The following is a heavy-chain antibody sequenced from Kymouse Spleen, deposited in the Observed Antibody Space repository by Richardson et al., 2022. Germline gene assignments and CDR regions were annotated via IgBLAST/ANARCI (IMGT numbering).Heavy chain of an antibody. Sequence: EVQLVESGGGLVKPGGSLRLSCAASGFTFSSYSMNWVRQAPGKGLEWVSSISSSSSYIYYADSVKGRFTISRDNAKNSLYLQMNSLRAEDTAVYYCARASIAARPGSYYYYYYGMDVWGQGTTVTVSS. D-gene: IGHD6-6*01. CDR2: ISSSSSYI. CDR1: GFTFSSYS. CDR3: ARASIAARPGSYYYYYYGMDV. J-gene: IGHJ6*02. V-gene: IGHV3-21*03.